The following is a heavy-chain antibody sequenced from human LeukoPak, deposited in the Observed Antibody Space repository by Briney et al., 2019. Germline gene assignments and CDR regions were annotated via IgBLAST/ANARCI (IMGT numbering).Heavy chain of an antibody. CDR3: TQESVVGYSYGSVDS. D-gene: IGHD5-18*01. CDR2: IYHSGLS. Sequence: PSETLSLTCTVSGGSISSSYSYWGWIRQPPGKGLEWIGSIYHSGLSYYNPSLKSRITISVDTSKNQFSLKLSSVIAADTAFYYCTQESVVGYSYGSVDSWGQGTLVTVSS. V-gene: IGHV4-39*07. J-gene: IGHJ4*02. CDR1: GGSISSSYSY.